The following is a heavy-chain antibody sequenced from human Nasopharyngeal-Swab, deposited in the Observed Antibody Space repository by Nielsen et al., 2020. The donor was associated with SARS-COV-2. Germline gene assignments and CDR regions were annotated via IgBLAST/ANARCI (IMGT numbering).Heavy chain of an antibody. Sequence: GESLKISCAASGFTFSSYWMSWVRQAPGKGLEWVAKIKQDGSEKTYVDSVKGQFTISRDNAKNSLYLQMNSLRAEDTAVYYCARGAAAGSDYWGQGTLVTVSS. CDR3: ARGAAAGSDY. V-gene: IGHV3-7*01. CDR2: IKQDGSEK. CDR1: GFTFSSYW. D-gene: IGHD6-13*01. J-gene: IGHJ4*02.